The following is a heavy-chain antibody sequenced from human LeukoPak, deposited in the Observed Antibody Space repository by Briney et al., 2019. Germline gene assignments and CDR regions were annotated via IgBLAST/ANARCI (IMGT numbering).Heavy chain of an antibody. Sequence: ASVKVSCKASGYTFTSYGISWVRQAPGQGLEWVGWISLANGNTNYAQKLQGRVTMTTDTSTSTAYMELRSLIFDDTAVYYCARDGSSSWYNLWGQGTLVTVSS. V-gene: IGHV1-18*01. CDR3: ARDGSSSWYNL. J-gene: IGHJ4*02. CDR2: ISLANGNT. CDR1: GYTFTSYG. D-gene: IGHD6-13*01.